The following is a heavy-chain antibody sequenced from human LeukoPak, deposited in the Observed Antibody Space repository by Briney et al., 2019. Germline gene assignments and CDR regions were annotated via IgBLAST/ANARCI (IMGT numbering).Heavy chain of an antibody. CDR3: ARDGLLWFGELLYLDY. CDR1: GYTFTGYY. Sequence: GASVKVSCKASGYTFTGYYMHWVRQAPGQGLEWMGWINLNSGGTNYAQKFQGRVTMTKDASISTAYMELSRLRSDDTAVYYCARDGLLWFGELLYLDYWGQGTLVTVSS. CDR2: INLNSGGT. J-gene: IGHJ4*02. V-gene: IGHV1-2*02. D-gene: IGHD3-10*01.